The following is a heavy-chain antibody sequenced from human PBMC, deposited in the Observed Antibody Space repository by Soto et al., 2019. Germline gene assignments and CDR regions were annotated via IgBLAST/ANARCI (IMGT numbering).Heavy chain of an antibody. CDR3: ASSTPSVGLVRSFDY. V-gene: IGHV1-2*02. CDR2: INPNTGRT. Sequence: QVQLAQSGAEVKKPGASVKVSCTASGYSFTGYYIHWVRQAPGEGLEWMGWINPNTGRTIYAQKFQGRVTMTRDTSMTTAYMELSGLTSDDTAVYYCASSTPSVGLVRSFDYWGQGTLVTVSS. J-gene: IGHJ4*02. D-gene: IGHD3-9*01. CDR1: GYSFTGYY.